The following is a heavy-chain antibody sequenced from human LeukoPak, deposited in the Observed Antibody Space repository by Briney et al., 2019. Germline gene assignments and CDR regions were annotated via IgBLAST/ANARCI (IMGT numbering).Heavy chain of an antibody. Sequence: GSLRLSCAASGFTFSSYAMSWVRQVPGKGLEWIGEIHHDGRINYNPSLKSRVTLSVDKSKNQFSLRLNSVTAADTAMYYCARSHDHLWGNYPDYWGQGTLVTVSS. J-gene: IGHJ4*02. D-gene: IGHD3-16*02. CDR2: IHHDGRI. CDR1: GFTFSSYA. V-gene: IGHV4-34*01. CDR3: ARSHDHLWGNYPDY.